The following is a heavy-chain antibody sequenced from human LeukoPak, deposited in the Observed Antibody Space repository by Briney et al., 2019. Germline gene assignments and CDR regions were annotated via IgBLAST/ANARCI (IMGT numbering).Heavy chain of an antibody. Sequence: PGGSLRLSCAASGFTFSSYGMHWVRQAPGKGLEWVAFIRYDGSNKYYADSVKGRFTISRDNSKNTLYLQMSSLKPEDTAVYYCARDPSSGWYLKGWFDPWGQGTLVTVSS. CDR2: IRYDGSNK. J-gene: IGHJ5*02. V-gene: IGHV3-30*02. CDR1: GFTFSSYG. D-gene: IGHD6-19*01. CDR3: ARDPSSGWYLKGWFDP.